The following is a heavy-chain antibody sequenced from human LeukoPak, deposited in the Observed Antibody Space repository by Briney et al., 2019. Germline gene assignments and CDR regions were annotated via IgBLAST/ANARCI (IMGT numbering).Heavy chain of an antibody. V-gene: IGHV4-34*01. Sequence: SETLSLTCAVYGGSFSGYYWSWIRQPPGKGLEWIGEINHSGSTNYNPSLKSRVTISVDTSKNQFSLKLSSVTAADTAVYYCARQGGEVWFDPRGQGTLVTVSS. J-gene: IGHJ5*02. CDR1: GGSFSGYY. CDR2: INHSGST. CDR3: ARQGGEVWFDP. D-gene: IGHD3-10*01.